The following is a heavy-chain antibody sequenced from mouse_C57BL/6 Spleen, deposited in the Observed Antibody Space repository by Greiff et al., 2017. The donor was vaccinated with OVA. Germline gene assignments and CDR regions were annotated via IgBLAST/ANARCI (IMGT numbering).Heavy chain of an antibody. D-gene: IGHD4-1*01. CDR1: GYTFTEYT. J-gene: IGHJ3*01. CDR3: ARHGDGGNWALAY. Sequence: QVQLQQSGAELVKPGASVKLSCKASGYTFTEYTIHWVKQRSGQGLEWIGWFYPGSGSITSNENFKDKATLTADKSSSTVYMEINRLKSEDSEVYFCARHGDGGNWALAYWGQGTLVTVSA. V-gene: IGHV1-62-2*01. CDR2: FYPGSGSI.